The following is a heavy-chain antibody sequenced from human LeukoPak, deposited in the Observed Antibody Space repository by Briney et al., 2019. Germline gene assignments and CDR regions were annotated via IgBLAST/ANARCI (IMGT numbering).Heavy chain of an antibody. D-gene: IGHD3-22*01. J-gene: IGHJ3*02. CDR3: VREDAHYYDSSGYLDRAFDI. V-gene: IGHV1-2*02. Sequence: ASVKVSCKASGYTFTGYYMHWVRQAPGQGLEWMGWINPNSGGTNYAQKFQGRVTMTRDTSISTAYMELSRLRSDDTAVYYCVREDAHYYDSSGYLDRAFDIWGQGTMVTVSS. CDR1: GYTFTGYY. CDR2: INPNSGGT.